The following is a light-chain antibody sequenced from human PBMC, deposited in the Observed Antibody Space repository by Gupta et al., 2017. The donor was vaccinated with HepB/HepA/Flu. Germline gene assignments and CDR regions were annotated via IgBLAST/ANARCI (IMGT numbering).Light chain of an antibody. V-gene: IGLV2-14*03. J-gene: IGLJ2*01. CDR2: DVS. Sequence: QSALTQPASVSGSPGPSTTISRTGTSSDVGGYNYVSWYQQHPGKAPKLMIYDVSNRPSGVSNRFSGSKSGNTASLTISGLQAEDEADYYCSSYTSSSTPVVFGGGTKLTVL. CDR1: SSDVGGYNY. CDR3: SSYTSSSTPVV.